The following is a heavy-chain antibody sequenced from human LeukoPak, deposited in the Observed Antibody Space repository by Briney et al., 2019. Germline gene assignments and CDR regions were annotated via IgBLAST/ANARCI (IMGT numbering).Heavy chain of an antibody. Sequence: PGGSLRLSCAASGFTFSSYSMNWVRQAPGKGLEWVSSISSSSSSIYYADSVKGRFTISRDNAKNSLYLQMNSLRAEDTAVYYCARDQWYGSSDAFDIWGQGTMVTVSS. CDR1: GFTFSSYS. CDR2: ISSSSSSI. CDR3: ARDQWYGSSDAFDI. V-gene: IGHV3-21*01. J-gene: IGHJ3*02. D-gene: IGHD6-6*01.